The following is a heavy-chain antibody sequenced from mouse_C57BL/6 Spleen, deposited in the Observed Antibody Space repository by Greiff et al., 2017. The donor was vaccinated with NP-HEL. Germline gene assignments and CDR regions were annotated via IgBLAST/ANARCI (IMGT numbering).Heavy chain of an antibody. J-gene: IGHJ4*01. V-gene: IGHV5-17*01. CDR1: GFTFGDYG. Sequence: EVQLVESGGGLVKPGGSLKLSCAASGFTFGDYGMHWVRQAPEKGLEWVAYISSGSSTIYYADTVKGRFTISRDNAKNTLFLQMTSLRSEDTAMYYCARRGDYGPLSAMDYWGQGTSVTVSS. CDR2: ISSGSSTI. D-gene: IGHD2-4*01. CDR3: ARRGDYGPLSAMDY.